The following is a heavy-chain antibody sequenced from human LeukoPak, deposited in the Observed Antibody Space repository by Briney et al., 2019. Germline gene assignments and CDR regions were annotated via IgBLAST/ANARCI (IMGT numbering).Heavy chain of an antibody. Sequence: SETLSLTCTVSGGSINNYYWSWVRQPPGAGLEWLAYIYYTGSTNYNPSLKTRLTISVDTSKNQFSLRLNSVTAADTAVYYCARHGGDFWSGYSYYYYGMDVWGQGTTVTVSS. J-gene: IGHJ6*02. D-gene: IGHD3-3*01. CDR1: GGSINNYY. CDR3: ARHGGDFWSGYSYYYYGMDV. CDR2: IYYTGST. V-gene: IGHV4-59*08.